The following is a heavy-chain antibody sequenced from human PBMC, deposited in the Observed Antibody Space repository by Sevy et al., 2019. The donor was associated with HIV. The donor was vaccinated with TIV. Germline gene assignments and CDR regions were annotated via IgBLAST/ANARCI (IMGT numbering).Heavy chain of an antibody. V-gene: IGHV3-15*01. J-gene: IGHJ1*01. CDR3: TTGSSGYYYDFQH. D-gene: IGHD3-22*01. CDR1: GFTFSNAW. Sequence: GGSLRLSCAASGFTFSNAWMSWVRQAPGKGLEWVGRIKSKTDGGTTDYAAPVKGRFTISRDDSKNTLYLQMNSLKTEDTAVYYCTTGSSGYYYDFQHWGQGTLVTVSS. CDR2: IKSKTDGGTT.